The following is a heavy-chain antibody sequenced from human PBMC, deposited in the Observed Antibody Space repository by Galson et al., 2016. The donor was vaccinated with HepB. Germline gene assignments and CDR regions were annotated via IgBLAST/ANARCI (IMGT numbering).Heavy chain of an antibody. CDR3: ARVPAGAFFDY. CDR2: IYYSGAT. V-gene: IGHV4-39*07. Sequence: SETLSLTCTVSGGSISSSDYYWGWIRQPPGKGLEWVGSIYYSGATYYNPSLKSRVTISIDTSEDQFSLRLSSVTAADTAVYYCARVPAGAFFDYWGQGTLVTVSS. J-gene: IGHJ4*02. CDR1: GGSISSSDYY.